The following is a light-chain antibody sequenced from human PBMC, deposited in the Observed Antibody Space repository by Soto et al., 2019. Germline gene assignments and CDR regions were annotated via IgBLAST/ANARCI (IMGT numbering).Light chain of an antibody. Sequence: SQLTQSPSSLSASVGDRVTITCRASQGISISLAWYQQKPGKAPKLLIYAASTLQSGVPSRFSGSGSGTDFTLIIKSLQPEDFATYYCQQLDSHPRTFGQGTKVDIQ. CDR3: QQLDSHPRT. CDR2: AAS. J-gene: IGKJ1*01. CDR1: QGISIS. V-gene: IGKV1-9*01.